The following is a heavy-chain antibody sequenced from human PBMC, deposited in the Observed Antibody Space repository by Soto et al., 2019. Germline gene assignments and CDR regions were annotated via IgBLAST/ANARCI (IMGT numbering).Heavy chain of an antibody. D-gene: IGHD3-22*01. J-gene: IGHJ4*02. V-gene: IGHV1-18*01. Sequence: ASVKVSCKASGYTFTSYGISWVRQAPGQGLEWMGWISAYNGNTNYAQKLQGRVTMTTDTSTSTAYMELRSLRSDDTAVYYCARFHYYDSSGHYWNVDYWGQGTLVTVSS. CDR3: ARFHYYDSSGHYWNVDY. CDR1: GYTFTSYG. CDR2: ISAYNGNT.